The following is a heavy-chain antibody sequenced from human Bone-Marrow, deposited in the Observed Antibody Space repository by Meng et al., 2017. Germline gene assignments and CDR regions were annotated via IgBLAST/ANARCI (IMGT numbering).Heavy chain of an antibody. V-gene: IGHV3-23*01. J-gene: IGHJ5*02. D-gene: IGHD3-10*01. CDR3: ARDGILLWFGELSGWFDP. Sequence: GESLKISCAASGFTVSSNYMSWVRQAPGKGLEWVSAISGSGGSTYYADSVKGRFTISRDNSKNTLYLQMNSLRAEDTAVYYCARDGILLWFGELSGWFDPWGQGTLVTVSS. CDR2: ISGSGGST. CDR1: GFTVSSNY.